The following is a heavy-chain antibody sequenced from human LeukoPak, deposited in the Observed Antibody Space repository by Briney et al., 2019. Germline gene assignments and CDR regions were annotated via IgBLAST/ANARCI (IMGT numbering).Heavy chain of an antibody. J-gene: IGHJ5*02. CDR1: GFTFSSCA. Sequence: GGSLRLSCAASGFTFSSCAMSWVRQAPGKGLEWVSAISGSGGSTYYADSVKGRFTISRDDSKNTLYLQMNSLRAEDTAVYYCAKDRDYDYATNWFDPWGQGTLVTVSS. V-gene: IGHV3-23*01. CDR2: ISGSGGST. D-gene: IGHD3-16*01. CDR3: AKDRDYDYATNWFDP.